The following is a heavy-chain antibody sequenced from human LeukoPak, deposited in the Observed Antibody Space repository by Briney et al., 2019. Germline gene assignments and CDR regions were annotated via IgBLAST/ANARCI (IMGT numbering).Heavy chain of an antibody. D-gene: IGHD5-18*01. J-gene: IGHJ3*01. CDR1: GASMSSNY. Sequence: PSETLSLTCNVSGASMSSNYWSWIRQPPGKGLEWIGYIYYSGSTNYNPSLKSRVTISLDTSKNQVSLNLRFVTAADTAVYYCARPAERGYSYGLDFWGQGTMVTVSS. CDR2: IYYSGST. V-gene: IGHV4-59*01. CDR3: ARPAERGYSYGLDF.